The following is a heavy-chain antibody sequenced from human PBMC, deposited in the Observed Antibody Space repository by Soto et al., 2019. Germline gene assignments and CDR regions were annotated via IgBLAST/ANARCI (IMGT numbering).Heavy chain of an antibody. Sequence: QVQLVQSGAEVKKPGASLRVSCETSGGTSTIYTITWVRQAPGQGLQWMGRIVPTLRITNYAQEFQGRLTITADSSTSTAHIELTSLTSEDTAVYYGATDNSGAGRVGVHFWGQGTLVTVSS. CDR3: ATDNSGAGRVGVHF. J-gene: IGHJ4*02. V-gene: IGHV1-69*08. D-gene: IGHD3-3*02. CDR1: GGTSTIYT. CDR2: IVPTLRIT.